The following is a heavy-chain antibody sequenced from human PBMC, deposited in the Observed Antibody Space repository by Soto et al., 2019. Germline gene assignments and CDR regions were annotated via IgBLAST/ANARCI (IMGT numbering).Heavy chain of an antibody. CDR1: VVFLSESY. Sequence: XETLSLTCAFYVVFLSESYWTWIRHPPGKGLEWIGEINHVGGTNYNPSLKSRVTMSVDTSQNQFSLRLISVTAADTAMYFCVRIRYQLPSSVLWLDPWGQGTPVTVSS. CDR2: INHVGGT. J-gene: IGHJ5*02. CDR3: VRIRYQLPSSVLWLDP. D-gene: IGHD3-16*01. V-gene: IGHV4-34*01.